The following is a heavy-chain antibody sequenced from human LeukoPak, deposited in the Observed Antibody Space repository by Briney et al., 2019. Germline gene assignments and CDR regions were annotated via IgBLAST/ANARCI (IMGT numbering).Heavy chain of an antibody. CDR2: ISSDGSKK. J-gene: IGHJ4*02. CDR3: ATEYDNLDDYFDY. Sequence: GGSLRLSCTASGFPFSGYGMHWVRQAPGKGPEWVAAISSDGSKKDYADSVKGRFSISRDKSKNTLYLQMNSLRPEDTAVYYCATEYDNLDDYFDYWGQGILVTVSS. D-gene: IGHD1-1*01. CDR1: GFPFSGYG. V-gene: IGHV3-30*03.